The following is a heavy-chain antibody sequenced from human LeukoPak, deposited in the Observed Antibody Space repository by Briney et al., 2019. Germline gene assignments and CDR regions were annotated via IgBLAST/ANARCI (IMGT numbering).Heavy chain of an antibody. CDR1: RFTFRSYE. CDR3: AREGGDLGYCSGGSCRDAFDI. V-gene: IGHV3-23*01. J-gene: IGHJ3*02. CDR2: ISGSGGST. Sequence: GGSLRLSCAASRFTFRSYEMNWVRQAPGKGLEWVSAISGSGGSTYYADSVKGRFTISRDNSKNTLYLQMNSLRAEDTAVYYCAREGGDLGYCSGGSCRDAFDIWGQGTMVTVSS. D-gene: IGHD2-15*01.